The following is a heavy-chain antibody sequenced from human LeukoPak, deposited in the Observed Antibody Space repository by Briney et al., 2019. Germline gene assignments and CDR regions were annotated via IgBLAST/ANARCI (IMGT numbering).Heavy chain of an antibody. CDR2: IYHSGRT. V-gene: IGHV4-38-2*02. D-gene: IGHD1-26*01. Sequence: SETLSLTCTVSGYSISSGYYWGWIRQPPGKGLEWIGSIYHSGRTYYNPSLKSRVTISVDSSKNQFSLKMTSVTAADTAVYYCARYRTSGSYLFDYWGQGTLVTVSS. CDR1: GYSISSGYY. J-gene: IGHJ4*02. CDR3: ARYRTSGSYLFDY.